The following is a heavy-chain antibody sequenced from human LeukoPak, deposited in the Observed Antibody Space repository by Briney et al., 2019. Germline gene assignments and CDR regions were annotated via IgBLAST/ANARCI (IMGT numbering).Heavy chain of an antibody. D-gene: IGHD3-22*01. CDR1: GFTVSNNY. CDR2: IYSGGNT. CDR3: ARDDSSGYSDY. Sequence: GGSLRLSCAASGFTVSNNYMIWVRQAPGKGLEWVSVIYSGGNTYYADSVKGRFTISRDNSQNTLYLQMNSLRAEDTAMYYCARDDSSGYSDYWGQGTLVTVSS. V-gene: IGHV3-53*01. J-gene: IGHJ4*02.